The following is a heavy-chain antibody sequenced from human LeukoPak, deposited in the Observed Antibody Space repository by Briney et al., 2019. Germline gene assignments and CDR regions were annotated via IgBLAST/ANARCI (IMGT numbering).Heavy chain of an antibody. J-gene: IGHJ6*03. CDR2: ISSSGSTI. CDR3: ARSLYSSSLLGNYYYYMDV. D-gene: IGHD6-6*01. CDR1: GFTFSDYY. Sequence: GGSLRLSCAASGFTFSDYYMSWIRQAPGKGLEWVSYISSSGSTIYYADSVKGRFTISRDNAKNSLYLQMNSLRAEDTAVYYCARSLYSSSLLGNYYYYMDVWGKGTTVTVSS. V-gene: IGHV3-11*04.